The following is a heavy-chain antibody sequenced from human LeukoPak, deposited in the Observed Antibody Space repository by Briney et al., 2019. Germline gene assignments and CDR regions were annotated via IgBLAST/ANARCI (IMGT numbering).Heavy chain of an antibody. D-gene: IGHD6-13*01. CDR3: ARGKITYSSSSPNDY. CDR2: INHSGST. CDR1: GGPFSGYY. J-gene: IGHJ4*02. Sequence: PETLSLTCAVYGGPFSGYYWSWIRQPPGKGLEWIGEINHSGSTNYNPSLKSRVTKSVDTSKNQFSLKLSSVTAADTAVYFCARGKITYSSSSPNDYWGQGTLITDSS. V-gene: IGHV4-34*01.